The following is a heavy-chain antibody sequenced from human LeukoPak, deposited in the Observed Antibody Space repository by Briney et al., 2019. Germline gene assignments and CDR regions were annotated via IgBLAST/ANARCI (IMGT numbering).Heavy chain of an antibody. CDR1: GFTVSSNY. J-gene: IGHJ4*02. V-gene: IGHV3-53*01. CDR3: AKGSSGGSYSD. CDR2: IYSGGST. Sequence: GGSLRLSCAASGFTVSSNYMSWVRQAPGKGLEWVSVIYSGGSTYYADSMKGRFTISRDNSKNTLYLQMSSLRAEDTAVYYCAKGSSGGSYSDWGQGTLVTVSS. D-gene: IGHD1-26*01.